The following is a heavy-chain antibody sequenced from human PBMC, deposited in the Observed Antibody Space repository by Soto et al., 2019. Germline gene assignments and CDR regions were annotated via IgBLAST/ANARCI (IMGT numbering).Heavy chain of an antibody. CDR1: GFTFSSYS. V-gene: IGHV3-48*02. CDR2: ISTSGSTI. J-gene: IGHJ4*02. CDR3: ARESPALDY. Sequence: GGSLRLSCAASGFTFSSYSMNWVRQAPGKGLEWVSYISTSGSTIYYADSVKGRFTISRDNAKNSLYLQMNSLRDEDTAVYYCARESPALDYWAREPWSPSPQ.